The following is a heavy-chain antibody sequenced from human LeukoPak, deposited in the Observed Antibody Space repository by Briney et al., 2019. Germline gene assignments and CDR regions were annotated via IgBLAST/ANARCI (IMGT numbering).Heavy chain of an antibody. CDR2: ISWNSGSI. J-gene: IGHJ4*02. CDR1: GFTFDDYA. D-gene: IGHD3-3*01. Sequence: PGRSLRLSCAASGFTFDDYAMHWVRQAPGKGLEWVSGISWNSGSIGYADSVKGRFTISRDNAKNSLYLQMNSLRAEDTALYYCAKARGTYDFWSGYSYWGQGTLDTVSS. V-gene: IGHV3-9*01. CDR3: AKARGTYDFWSGYSY.